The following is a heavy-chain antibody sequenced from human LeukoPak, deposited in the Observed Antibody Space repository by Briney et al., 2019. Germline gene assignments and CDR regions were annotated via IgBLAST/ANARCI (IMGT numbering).Heavy chain of an antibody. Sequence: PSETLSLTCTVSGGSISSSSYYWGWIRQPPGKGLEWIGSIYYSGSTYYNPSLKSRVTISVDTSKNQFSLKLSSVTAADTAVYYCARDLSLDIWGQGTMVTVSS. CDR1: GGSISSSSYY. J-gene: IGHJ3*02. CDR3: ARDLSLDI. CDR2: IYYSGST. V-gene: IGHV4-39*07.